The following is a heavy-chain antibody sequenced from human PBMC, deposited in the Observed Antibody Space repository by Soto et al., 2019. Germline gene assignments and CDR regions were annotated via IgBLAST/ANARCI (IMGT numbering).Heavy chain of an antibody. CDR2: IYWDDRR. Sequence: QITLKESGPTLVKPTQTLTLTCTFSGFSLSTSGVGMAWIRQPPGKALEWLGLIYWDDRRLYSPSVTSRLTITKDTSKNQVVLTMTDMDPVHTATYYCAHRQGFGELHYWGQGTLVTVSS. CDR1: GFSLSTSGVG. J-gene: IGHJ4*02. V-gene: IGHV2-5*02. CDR3: AHRQGFGELHY. D-gene: IGHD3-10*01.